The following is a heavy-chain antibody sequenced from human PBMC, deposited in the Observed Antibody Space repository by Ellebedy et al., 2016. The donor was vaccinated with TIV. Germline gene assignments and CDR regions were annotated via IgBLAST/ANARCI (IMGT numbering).Heavy chain of an antibody. Sequence: GGSLRLSCAASGFTFSSYAMSWVRQAPGKGLEWVGFMRSKAYGGTTEYAASVKGRFTISRDDSKNSLYLQMNSLRAEDTALYYCARDISRRRYDPATQVGDWGQGTQVTVSS. CDR3: ARDISRRRYDPATQVGD. CDR2: MRSKAYGGTT. V-gene: IGHV3-71*01. J-gene: IGHJ4*02. CDR1: GFTFSSYA. D-gene: IGHD3-3*02.